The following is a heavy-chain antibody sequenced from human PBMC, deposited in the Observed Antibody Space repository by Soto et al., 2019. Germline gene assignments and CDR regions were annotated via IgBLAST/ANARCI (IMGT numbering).Heavy chain of an antibody. CDR2: IYSGGST. Sequence: GGSLRLSCAASGFTVSSNYMSWVRQAPGKGLEWVSVIYSGGSTYYADSVKGRFTISRHNSKNTLYLQMNSLRAEDTAVYYCACFGGGSITGTTRGFYYYYYYMDVWGKGTTVTVSS. V-gene: IGHV3-53*04. D-gene: IGHD1-7*01. CDR1: GFTVSSNY. CDR3: ACFGGGSITGTTRGFYYYYYYMDV. J-gene: IGHJ6*03.